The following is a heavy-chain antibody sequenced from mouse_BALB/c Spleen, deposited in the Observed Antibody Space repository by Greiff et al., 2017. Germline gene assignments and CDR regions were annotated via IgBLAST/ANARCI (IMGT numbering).Heavy chain of an antibody. D-gene: IGHD1-1*01. CDR2: ISSGGST. V-gene: IGHV5-6-5*01. CDR1: GFTFSSYA. Sequence: EVKLVESGGGLVKPGGSLKLSCAASGFTFSSYAMSWVRQTPEKRLEWVASISSGGSTYYPDSVKGRFTISRDNARNIMYLQMSSLRSEDTAMYYCAREVVANFDYWGQGTTLTVSS. J-gene: IGHJ2*01. CDR3: AREVVANFDY.